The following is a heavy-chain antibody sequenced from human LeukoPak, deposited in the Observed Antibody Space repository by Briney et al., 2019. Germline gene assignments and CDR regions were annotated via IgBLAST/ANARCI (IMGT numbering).Heavy chain of an antibody. CDR1: GFTFSYYW. J-gene: IGHJ4*01. Sequence: GGSLRLSCAVSGFTFSYYWMNWVRQAPGKGLEWVASIRQDGGEKSHVDSVKGRFTISRDNTKNSLYLQMSSLRAEDTAVYYCARDGTAPGLYFDLWGQGTLVTVSS. CDR3: ARDGTAPGLYFDL. V-gene: IGHV3-7*01. CDR2: IRQDGGEK. D-gene: IGHD6-13*01.